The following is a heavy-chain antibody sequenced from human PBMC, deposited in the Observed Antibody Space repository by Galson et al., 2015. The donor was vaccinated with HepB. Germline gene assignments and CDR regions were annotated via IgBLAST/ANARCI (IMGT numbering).Heavy chain of an antibody. CDR2: IFYSGNT. Sequence: SETLSLTCSVSGGSVRTHEDFWGWVRQPPGKGLEWIGIIFYSGNTNYNSSLKSRVSISVDPSKNQLSLRLTSLTAADTAVYYCARGLPKWSLRAFDIWGLGTRVTVSS. V-gene: IGHV4-39*02. J-gene: IGHJ3*02. CDR3: ARGLPKWSLRAFDI. D-gene: IGHD1-26*01. CDR1: GGSVRTHEDF.